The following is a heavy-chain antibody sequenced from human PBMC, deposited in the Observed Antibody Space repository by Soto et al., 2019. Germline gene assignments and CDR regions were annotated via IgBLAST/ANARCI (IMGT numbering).Heavy chain of an antibody. D-gene: IGHD6-6*01. Sequence: GESLKISCKGSGYSFTSYWISWVRQMPGKGLEWMGRIDPSDSYTNYSPSFQGHVTISADKSISTAYLQWSSLKASDTAMYYCARLREYSSSSQRDSHWFDPWGQGTLVTVSS. J-gene: IGHJ5*02. CDR3: ARLREYSSSSQRDSHWFDP. CDR2: IDPSDSYT. CDR1: GYSFTSYW. V-gene: IGHV5-10-1*01.